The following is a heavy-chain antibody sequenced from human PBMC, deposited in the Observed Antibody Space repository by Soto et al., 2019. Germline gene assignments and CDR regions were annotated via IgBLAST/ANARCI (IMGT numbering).Heavy chain of an antibody. Sequence: QVQLVQSGAEEKKPGASVKVSCKASGYTFTKYAMHWVRQAPGRSLEWMGWINAGNGNTKYSQKFQGRVTITRDTSASTAYMQLSSLRSEDTAVYYCAREQWLGVDYWGQGTLVTVSS. J-gene: IGHJ4*02. CDR2: INAGNGNT. D-gene: IGHD6-19*01. V-gene: IGHV1-3*05. CDR1: GYTFTKYA. CDR3: AREQWLGVDY.